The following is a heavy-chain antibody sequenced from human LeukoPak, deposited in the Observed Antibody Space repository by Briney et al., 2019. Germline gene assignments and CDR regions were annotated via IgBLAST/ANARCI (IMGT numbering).Heavy chain of an antibody. CDR3: ARALGGYDAFDI. Sequence: SETLSLTCTVSGGSISSYYWSWLRQPPGKGLEWIGYIYYSGSTNYNPSLKSRVTISVDTSKNQFSLKLSSVTAADTAVYYCARALGGYDAFDIWGQGTMVTVSS. D-gene: IGHD3-16*01. CDR1: GGSISSYY. J-gene: IGHJ3*02. CDR2: IYYSGST. V-gene: IGHV4-59*01.